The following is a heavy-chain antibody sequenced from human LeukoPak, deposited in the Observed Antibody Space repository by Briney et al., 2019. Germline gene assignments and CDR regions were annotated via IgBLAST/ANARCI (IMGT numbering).Heavy chain of an antibody. J-gene: IGHJ4*02. V-gene: IGHV3-74*01. CDR3: VRDMGYYDKV. Sequence: PGGPLRLSCATSGFTFSTSWMHWVRQAPGKGLVWVSRINTDGNTRDYADSVKGRFTISRDNAKNTLYLQMNSLRAEDTAVYYCVRDMGYYDKVWGQGTLVTVSS. D-gene: IGHD3-22*01. CDR1: GFTFSTSW. CDR2: INTDGNTR.